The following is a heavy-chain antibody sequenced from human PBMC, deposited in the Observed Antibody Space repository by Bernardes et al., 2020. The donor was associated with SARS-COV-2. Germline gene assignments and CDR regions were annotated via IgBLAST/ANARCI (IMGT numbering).Heavy chain of an antibody. J-gene: IGHJ3*02. CDR3: ARALGRWLQFASAFDI. D-gene: IGHD5-12*01. CDR2: IYYSGST. Sequence: SETLSLTCTVSGGSISSYYWSWIRQPPGKGLEWIGYIYYSGSTNYNPSLKSRVTISVDTSKNQFSLKLSSVTAADTAVYYCARALGRWLQFASAFDIWGQGTMVTVSS. V-gene: IGHV4-59*01. CDR1: GGSISSYY.